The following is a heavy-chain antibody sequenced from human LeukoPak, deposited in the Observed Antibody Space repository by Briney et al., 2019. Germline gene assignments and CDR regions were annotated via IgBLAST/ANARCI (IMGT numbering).Heavy chain of an antibody. D-gene: IGHD3-3*01. CDR1: GYTFTGYY. Sequence: ASVKVSCKASGYTFTGYYIHWVRQAPGEGLEWMGWINPYSGDTKYAQKFQGSVTMTSNTSINTAYMELNRLRSDDTAVYFCARDLGISIFGAVRDWFDPWGQGTLVTVS. V-gene: IGHV1-2*02. J-gene: IGHJ5*02. CDR2: INPYSGDT. CDR3: ARDLGISIFGAVRDWFDP.